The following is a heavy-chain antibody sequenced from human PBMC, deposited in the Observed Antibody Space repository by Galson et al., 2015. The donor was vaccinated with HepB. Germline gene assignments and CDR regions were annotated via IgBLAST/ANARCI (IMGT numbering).Heavy chain of an antibody. Sequence: LRLSCAASGFSFSRYEMNWVRQAPGKGLEWVSYISGSGDFIFYADSVKGRFTISRDNAKNSLYLQMNSLRAEDTAIYYCARVDVVLKVFAIFDLWGQGTLITVSS. D-gene: IGHD2-8*01. V-gene: IGHV3-48*03. CDR2: ISGSGDFI. J-gene: IGHJ4*02. CDR1: GFSFSRYE. CDR3: ARVDVVLKVFAIFDL.